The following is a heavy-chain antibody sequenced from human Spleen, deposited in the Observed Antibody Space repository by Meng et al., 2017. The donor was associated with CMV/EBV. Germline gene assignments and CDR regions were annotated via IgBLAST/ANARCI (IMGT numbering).Heavy chain of an antibody. V-gene: IGHV3-48*03. Sequence: GESLKISCATSGFTFRIYEMNWVRQAPGKGLEWVAFISHSGSTIYYADSVKGRFTISRNNARNSLYLQMNSLRAEDTAVYYCANSGLAGGARWGQGTLVTVSS. CDR1: GFTFRIYE. J-gene: IGHJ4*02. CDR2: ISHSGSTI. D-gene: IGHD2-21*01. CDR3: ANSGLAGGAR.